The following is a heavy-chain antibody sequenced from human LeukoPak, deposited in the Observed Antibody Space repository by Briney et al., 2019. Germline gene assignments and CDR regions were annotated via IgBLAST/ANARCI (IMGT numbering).Heavy chain of an antibody. D-gene: IGHD3-22*01. CDR1: GFTFSTYS. V-gene: IGHV3-21*01. J-gene: IGHJ4*02. CDR2: ISSSGSYI. CDR3: ARGIAGGGSSGYCPDY. Sequence: GGSLRLSCAASGFTFSTYSMNWVRQAPGKGLEWVSSISSSGSYIYYAASVKGRFTISRDSAKNSLYLQMNSLRAEDTAVYYCARGIAGGGSSGYCPDYWGQGTLVTVSS.